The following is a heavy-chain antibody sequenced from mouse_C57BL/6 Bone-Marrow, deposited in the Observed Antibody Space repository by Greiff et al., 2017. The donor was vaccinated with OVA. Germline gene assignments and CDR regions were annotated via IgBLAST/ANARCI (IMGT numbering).Heavy chain of an antibody. CDR3: ARWGSNYWTYFDY. J-gene: IGHJ2*01. Sequence: VKLMESGAELARPGASVKMSCKASGYTFTSYTMHWVKQRPGQGLEWIGYINPSSGYTKYNQKFKDKATLTADKSSSTAYMQLSSLTSEDSAVYYCARWGSNYWTYFDYWGQGTTLTVSS. CDR1: GYTFTSYT. CDR2: INPSSGYT. V-gene: IGHV1-4*01. D-gene: IGHD2-5*01.